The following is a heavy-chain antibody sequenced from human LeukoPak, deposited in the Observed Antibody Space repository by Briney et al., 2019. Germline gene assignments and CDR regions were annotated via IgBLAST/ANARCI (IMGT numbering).Heavy chain of an antibody. CDR3: ARGCPGGIAAAPYFDY. Sequence: GASVKVSCKASGYTFTSYGISWVRQAPGQGLEWMGWISAYNGNTNYAQKLQGRVTMTTDTSTSTAYMELRSLRSDDTAVYYCARGCPGGIAAAPYFDYWGQGTLVTVSS. J-gene: IGHJ4*02. D-gene: IGHD6-13*01. CDR1: GYTFTSYG. CDR2: ISAYNGNT. V-gene: IGHV1-18*04.